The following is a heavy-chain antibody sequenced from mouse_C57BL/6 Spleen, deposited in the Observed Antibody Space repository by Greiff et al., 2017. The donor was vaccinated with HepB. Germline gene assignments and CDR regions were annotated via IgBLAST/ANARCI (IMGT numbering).Heavy chain of an antibody. Sequence: QVQLKQPGAELVMPGASVKLSCKASGYTFTSYWMHWVKQRPGQGLEWIGEIDPSDCYTNYNQKFKGKSTLTVDKSSSTAYMQLSSLTSEDSAVYYCARWGGSSYGGFAYWGQGTLVTVSA. D-gene: IGHD1-1*01. CDR3: ARWGGSSYGGFAY. J-gene: IGHJ3*01. V-gene: IGHV1-69*01. CDR2: IDPSDCYT. CDR1: GYTFTSYW.